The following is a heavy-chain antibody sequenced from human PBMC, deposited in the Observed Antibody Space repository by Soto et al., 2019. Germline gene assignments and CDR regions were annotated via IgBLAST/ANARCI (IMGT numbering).Heavy chain of an antibody. D-gene: IGHD3-22*01. Sequence: GASVKVSCKVSGYTLPELCMHWLRQAPVKGLEWMGGFDPEDGETIYAQKLQGRVTMTTDTSTSTAYMELRSLRSDDTAVYYCARDRPEYYYDSSGFHNWFDPWGQGTLVTVYS. J-gene: IGHJ5*02. V-gene: IGHV1-24*01. CDR3: ARDRPEYYYDSSGFHNWFDP. CDR2: FDPEDGET. CDR1: GYTLPELC.